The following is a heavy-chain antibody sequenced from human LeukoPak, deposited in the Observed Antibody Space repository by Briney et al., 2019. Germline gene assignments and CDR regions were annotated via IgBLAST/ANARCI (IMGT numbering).Heavy chain of an antibody. V-gene: IGHV3-23*01. CDR3: AKDLGFSSSWYYYYGMDV. J-gene: IGHJ6*02. CDR1: GFTFSSYA. CDR2: ISGSGGST. D-gene: IGHD6-13*01. Sequence: GGSLRLSCAASGFTFSSYAMSWVRQAPGKGLEWVSAISGSGGSTYYADSVEGRFTISRDNSKNTLYLQMNSLRAEDTAVYYCAKDLGFSSSWYYYYGMDVWGQGTTVTVSS.